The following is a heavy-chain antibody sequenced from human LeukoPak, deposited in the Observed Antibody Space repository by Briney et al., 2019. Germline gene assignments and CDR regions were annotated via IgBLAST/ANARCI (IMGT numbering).Heavy chain of an antibody. V-gene: IGHV3-23*01. CDR3: AKDLWGWSAMDV. D-gene: IGHD6-19*01. Sequence: GGSLRLSCAASGFTFIGSAMCWVRQAPGKGLEWVSGFGGDGKTYYAGSVNGRFTISRDDSNNMLYLQMNRLRDVDTALYYCAKDLWGWSAMDVWGQGTTVAVSS. CDR2: FGGDGKT. J-gene: IGHJ6*02. CDR1: GFTFIGSA.